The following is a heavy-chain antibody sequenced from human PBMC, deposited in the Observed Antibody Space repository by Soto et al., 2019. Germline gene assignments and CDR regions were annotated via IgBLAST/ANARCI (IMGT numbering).Heavy chain of an antibody. V-gene: IGHV4-30-2*01. CDR3: ARIRLSEVASLEDLLFDY. J-gene: IGHJ4*02. CDR1: GGSISSGGYS. CDR2: IYYSGST. Sequence: PSETLSLTCAVSGGSISSGGYSWSWIRQPPGKGLEWIGYIYYSGSTYYNPSLKSRVTMSVDTSKNQFSLKLSSVTAVDTAVYYCARIRLSEVASLEDLLFDYWGQGTLVTVSS. D-gene: IGHD5-12*01.